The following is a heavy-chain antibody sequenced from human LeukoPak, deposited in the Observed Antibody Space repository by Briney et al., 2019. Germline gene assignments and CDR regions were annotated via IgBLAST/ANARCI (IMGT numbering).Heavy chain of an antibody. J-gene: IGHJ6*02. CDR1: GFMFSSYW. Sequence: GGSLRLSCAASGFMFSSYWMTWVRQTPGEGLEWVAKIRQDESEKYYVDSVKGRFTISRDNAKNSLYLRMNSLRAEDTAVYYCARDFVTMTSPPRYGMDVWGQGTTVTVSS. V-gene: IGHV3-7*01. CDR2: IRQDESEK. D-gene: IGHD3-22*01. CDR3: ARDFVTMTSPPRYGMDV.